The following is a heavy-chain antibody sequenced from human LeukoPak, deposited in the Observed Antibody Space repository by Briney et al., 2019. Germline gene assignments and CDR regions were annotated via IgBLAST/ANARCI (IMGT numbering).Heavy chain of an antibody. Sequence: QSGGSLRLSCAASGFTVSSNYMSWVRQAPGKGLEWVSVIYSGGSTYYADSVKGRFTISRDNAKNSLYLQMNSLRAEDTAVYYCARADRDTAMIDYWGQGTLVTVSS. V-gene: IGHV3-53*01. CDR3: ARADRDTAMIDY. CDR2: IYSGGST. J-gene: IGHJ4*02. CDR1: GFTVSSNY. D-gene: IGHD5-18*01.